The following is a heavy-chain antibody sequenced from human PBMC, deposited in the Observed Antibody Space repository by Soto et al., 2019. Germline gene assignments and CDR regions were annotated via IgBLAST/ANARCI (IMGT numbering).Heavy chain of an antibody. J-gene: IGHJ6*02. CDR1: GYSFTSYW. D-gene: IGHD6-6*01. V-gene: IGHV5-51*01. CDR2: IYPGDSDT. Sequence: GESLKISCKGSGYSFTSYWIGWVRQMPGKGLEWMGIIYPGDSDTRYSPSFQGQVTISADKSISTAYLQWSSLKASDTAMYYCAKKQIAARIPIDYYGMDVWGQGTTVTVSS. CDR3: AKKQIAARIPIDYYGMDV.